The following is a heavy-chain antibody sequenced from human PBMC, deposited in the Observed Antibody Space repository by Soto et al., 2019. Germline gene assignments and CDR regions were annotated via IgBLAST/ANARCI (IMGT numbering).Heavy chain of an antibody. V-gene: IGHV4-30-2*01. CDR3: ARGLVLVTTFTGYYYGMDV. D-gene: IGHD4-17*01. Sequence: LSLTCAVSGGSISSGGYSWSWIRQPPGKGLEWIGYIYHSGSTYYNPSLKSRVTISVDTSKNQFSLKLSSVTAADTAVYYCARGLVLVTTFTGYYYGMDVWGQGTTVTVSS. J-gene: IGHJ6*02. CDR1: GGSISSGGYS. CDR2: IYHSGST.